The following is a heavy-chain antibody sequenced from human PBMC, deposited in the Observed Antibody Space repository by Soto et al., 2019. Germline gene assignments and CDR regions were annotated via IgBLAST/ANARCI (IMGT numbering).Heavy chain of an antibody. CDR1: GYTFTSYA. V-gene: IGHV1-3*05. CDR3: ARDRGYCSGGSCYYNFDY. D-gene: IGHD2-15*01. J-gene: IGHJ4*02. Sequence: QVQLVQSGAEEKKPGASVKVSCKASGYTFTSYAMHWVRQAPGQRLEWMGWINAGNGNTKYSQKFQGRVTITRDTXAXTXDMELSSLRSEDTAVYYCARDRGYCSGGSCYYNFDYWGQGTLVTVSS. CDR2: INAGNGNT.